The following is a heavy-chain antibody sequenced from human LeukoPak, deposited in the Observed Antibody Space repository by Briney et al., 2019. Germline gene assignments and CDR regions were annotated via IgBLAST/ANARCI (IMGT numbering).Heavy chain of an antibody. CDR1: GFTLDDYT. CDR2: ISWDGGST. Sequence: GGSLRLSCAASGFTLDDYTMHWVRQTPGKGLEWVSLISWDGGSTYYADSVKGRFTISRDNSKNSLYLQMSSLRAEDTALYYCTKVGPTRHFDSWGQGALVTVSS. CDR3: TKVGPTRHFDS. V-gene: IGHV3-43*01. J-gene: IGHJ4*02.